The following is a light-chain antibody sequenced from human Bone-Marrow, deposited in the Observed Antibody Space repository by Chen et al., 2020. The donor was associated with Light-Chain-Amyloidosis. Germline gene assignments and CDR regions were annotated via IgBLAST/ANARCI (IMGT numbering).Light chain of an antibody. CDR2: EVT. CDR3: SSYTITNTLV. CDR1: SSDVGGDNH. Sequence: QSALPQPASGSGSPGQSITISCTGTSSDVGGDNHVSWYQQHPDKAPKLMIYEVTNRPSWVPDRFSGSKSDNTASLTISGLQTEDEADYFCSSYTITNTLVFGSGTRVTVL. V-gene: IGLV2-14*01. J-gene: IGLJ1*01.